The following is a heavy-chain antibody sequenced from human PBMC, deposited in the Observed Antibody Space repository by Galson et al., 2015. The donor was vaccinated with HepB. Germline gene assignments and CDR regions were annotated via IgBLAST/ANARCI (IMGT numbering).Heavy chain of an antibody. V-gene: IGHV3-33*01. J-gene: IGHJ4*02. D-gene: IGHD5-18*01. CDR2: IWYDGSNK. CDR3: ARAEEYSYGPGCDY. Sequence: SLRLSCAASGFTFSRYGMHWVRQAPGKGLEWVAVIWYDGSNKYYADSVKGRFTISRDNSKNTLYLQMNSLRAEDTAVYYCARAEEYSYGPGCDYWGQGTLVTVSS. CDR1: GFTFSRYG.